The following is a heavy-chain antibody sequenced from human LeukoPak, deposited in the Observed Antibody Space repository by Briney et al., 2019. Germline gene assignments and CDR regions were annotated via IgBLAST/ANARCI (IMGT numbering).Heavy chain of an antibody. V-gene: IGHV1-8*01. J-gene: IGHJ6*02. CDR2: KNPNSGRT. CDR1: GYTFTSYD. CDR3: ARGPVKTHGMDV. Sequence: ASVKVSCKASGYTFTSYDINWVRQATGQGLEWMGWKNPNSGRTGFAQRFQGRLTMTTDTSISTAYMELSSLTSEDTAVYYCARGPVKTHGMDVWGQGTRSPSP.